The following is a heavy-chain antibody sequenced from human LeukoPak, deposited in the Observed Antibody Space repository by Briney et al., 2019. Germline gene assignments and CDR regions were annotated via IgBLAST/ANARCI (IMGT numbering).Heavy chain of an antibody. CDR3: ARSDILTGYYAGDYGMDV. CDR1: GGTFSSYA. J-gene: IGHJ6*02. D-gene: IGHD3-9*01. CDR2: IIPIFGTA. Sequence: GASVKVSCKASGGTFSSYAISWVRQAPGQGHEWMGGIIPIFGTANYAQKFQGRVTITADESTSTAYMELSSLRSEDTAVYYCARSDILTGYYAGDYGMDVWGQGTTVTVSS. V-gene: IGHV1-69*13.